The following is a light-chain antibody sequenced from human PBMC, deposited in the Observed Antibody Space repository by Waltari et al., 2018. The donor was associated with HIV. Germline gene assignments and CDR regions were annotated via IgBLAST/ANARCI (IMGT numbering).Light chain of an antibody. CDR1: SSDVGGYKY. J-gene: IGLJ2*01. CDR2: DVS. CDR3: SSYTSSSTVV. Sequence: QSALTQPASVSGSPGQSITISCTGTSSDVGGYKYVSWYQQHPGKAPKLMIYDVSNRPAGVSNRCPGAKAGNTASLTISGLQAEDEADYYCSSYTSSSTVVFGGGTKLTVL. V-gene: IGLV2-14*01.